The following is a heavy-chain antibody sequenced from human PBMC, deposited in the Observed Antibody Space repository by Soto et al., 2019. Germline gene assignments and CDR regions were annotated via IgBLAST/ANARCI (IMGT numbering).Heavy chain of an antibody. CDR2: INGYNGNT. V-gene: IGHV1-18*01. J-gene: IGHJ6*02. CDR3: ARMGDVPYYYYGMDV. D-gene: IGHD3-16*01. CDR1: GSTFTSYG. Sequence: QVQLVQSGAEVKKPGASVKVSCKASGSTFTSYGISWVRQAPGQGLEWMGWINGYNGNTNHAQKLQGRVTMSTDTSTSTAYMELRSLRSDDSAVYYCARMGDVPYYYYGMDVWGQGTTVTVSS.